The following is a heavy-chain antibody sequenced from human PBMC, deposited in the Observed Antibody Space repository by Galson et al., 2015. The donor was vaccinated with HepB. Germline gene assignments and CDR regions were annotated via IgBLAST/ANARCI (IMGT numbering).Heavy chain of an antibody. Sequence: PALVKPTQTLTLTCTFSGFSLSTSGVGVGWIRQPPGKALEWLALIYWDDDKRYSPSLKSRLTITKDTSKNQVVLTMTNMDPVDTATYYCAPIEKFGVPAAGTKYAFDIWGQGTMATVSS. J-gene: IGHJ3*02. V-gene: IGHV2-5*02. CDR1: GFSLSTSGVG. D-gene: IGHD6-13*01. CDR2: IYWDDDK. CDR3: APIEKFGVPAAGTKYAFDI.